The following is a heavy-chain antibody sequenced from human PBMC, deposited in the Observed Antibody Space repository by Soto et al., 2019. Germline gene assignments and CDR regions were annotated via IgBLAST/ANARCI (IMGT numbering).Heavy chain of an antibody. CDR3: ARGQPYRSGGSCYPDY. D-gene: IGHD2-15*01. Sequence: GASVKVSCKASGYTFTSYGISWVRQAPGQGLEWMGWISAYSGNTSYAQKLQGRVTMTRNTSISTAYMELSSLRSEDTAVYYCARGQPYRSGGSCYPDYWGQGTLVTVSS. CDR1: GYTFTSYG. CDR2: ISAYSGNT. V-gene: IGHV1-18*01. J-gene: IGHJ4*02.